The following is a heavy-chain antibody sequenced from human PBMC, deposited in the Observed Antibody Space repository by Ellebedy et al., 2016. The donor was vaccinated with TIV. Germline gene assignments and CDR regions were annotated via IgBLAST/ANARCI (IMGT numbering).Heavy chain of an antibody. D-gene: IGHD5-24*01. V-gene: IGHV3-30*18. J-gene: IGHJ4*02. CDR2: LLYDGTDE. Sequence: GGSLGLSCTASGFSLSTYGVHWLRQAPGKGLEWVAGLLYDGTDEYYADSVKGRFTISRDTSKNTLYLQMNSLRAEDTAVYYCAKDLGRWLQFFDYWGQGILVTVSS. CDR1: GFSLSTYG. CDR3: AKDLGRWLQFFDY.